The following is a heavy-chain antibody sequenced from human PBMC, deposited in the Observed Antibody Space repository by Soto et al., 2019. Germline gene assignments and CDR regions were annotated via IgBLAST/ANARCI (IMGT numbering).Heavy chain of an antibody. V-gene: IGHV1-18*01. CDR1: GYTFTSYG. D-gene: IGHD5-12*01. CDR2: ISAYNGNT. Sequence: QVQLVQSGAEVKKPGASVKVSCKASGYTFTSYGISWVRQPPGQGLEWMGWISAYNGNTNYAQKLQGRVTMTTDTSTSTAYMELRSLRSDDTAVYYCARGSRGFIEMATTVFDYWGQGTLVTVSS. J-gene: IGHJ4*02. CDR3: ARGSRGFIEMATTVFDY.